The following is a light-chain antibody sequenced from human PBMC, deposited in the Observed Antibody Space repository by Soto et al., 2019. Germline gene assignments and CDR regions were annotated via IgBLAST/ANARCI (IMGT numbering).Light chain of an antibody. CDR1: QSVGSN. J-gene: IGKJ1*01. Sequence: EIVMTQSPATLSVSPGERVILSCRASQSVGSNLAWYRQKPGQAPRVLIYDASTRATGFSTRFSGSGSGTEFTLTIASLQSEDSTIYYCQQYYGWPKSFGQGTRVEIK. V-gene: IGKV3-15*01. CDR3: QQYYGWPKS. CDR2: DAS.